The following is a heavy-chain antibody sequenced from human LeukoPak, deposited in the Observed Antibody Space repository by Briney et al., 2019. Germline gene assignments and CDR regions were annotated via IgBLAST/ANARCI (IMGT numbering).Heavy chain of an antibody. CDR2: IIPIFGTA. Sequence: SVKVSCKASGGTFSSYAISWVRQAPGQGLEWMGGIIPIFGTANYAQKFQGRVTITTDESTSTAYMELSRLNSEDTAVYYCARGGRADFWSGYYTGPRFDYWGQGTLVTVSS. CDR3: ARGGRADFWSGYYTGPRFDY. V-gene: IGHV1-69*05. J-gene: IGHJ4*02. D-gene: IGHD3-3*01. CDR1: GGTFSSYA.